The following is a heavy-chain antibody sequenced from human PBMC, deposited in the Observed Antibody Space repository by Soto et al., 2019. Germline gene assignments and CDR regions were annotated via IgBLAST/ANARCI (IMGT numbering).Heavy chain of an antibody. CDR2: ISWNSGSI. D-gene: IGHD3-22*01. V-gene: IGHV3-9*01. J-gene: IGHJ6*02. CDR1: GFTFDDYA. Sequence: EVQLVESGGGLVQPGRSLRVSCAASGFTFDDYAMHWVRQPPGKGLEWASGISWNSGSIGYAGSVKGRFTISRDNSKNSLYLQMNSLRAEDTALYYCAKDRRSSGSDGMDVWGQGTTVTVSS. CDR3: AKDRRSSGSDGMDV.